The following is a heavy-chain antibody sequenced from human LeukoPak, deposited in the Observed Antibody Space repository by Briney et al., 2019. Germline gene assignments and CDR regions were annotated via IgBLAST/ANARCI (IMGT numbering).Heavy chain of an antibody. CDR3: AKAMPHPFGGDGDYGFDY. J-gene: IGHJ4*02. V-gene: IGHV3-43D*03. CDR1: GFTFDDYA. CDR2: ISWDGGST. Sequence: PGGSLRLSCAASGFTFDDYAMHWVRQAPGKGLEWVSLISWDGGSTYYADSVKGRFTISRDNSKNSLYLQMNSLRAEDTALYYCAKAMPHPFGGDGDYGFDYWGQGTLVTVSS. D-gene: IGHD4-17*01.